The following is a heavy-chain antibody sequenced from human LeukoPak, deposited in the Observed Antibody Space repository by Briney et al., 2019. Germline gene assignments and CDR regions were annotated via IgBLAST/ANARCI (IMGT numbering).Heavy chain of an antibody. CDR2: IYYSGST. Sequence: SQTLSFTCTVSGGSISSGDYYWSWIRQHPGKGLEWIGYIYYSGSTYYNPSLKSRVTISVDTSKNQFSLKLSSVTAADTAVYYCARDPQSTFFDYWGQGTLVTVSS. CDR1: GGSISSGDYY. D-gene: IGHD5/OR15-5a*01. J-gene: IGHJ4*01. V-gene: IGHV4-31*03. CDR3: ARDPQSTFFDY.